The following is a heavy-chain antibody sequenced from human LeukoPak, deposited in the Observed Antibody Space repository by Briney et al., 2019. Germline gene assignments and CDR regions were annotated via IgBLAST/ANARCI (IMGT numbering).Heavy chain of an antibody. CDR1: GGSISSYY. D-gene: IGHD3-3*01. CDR2: IYTSGST. CDR3: ARGRFLEWSGTWFDS. V-gene: IGHV4-4*07. J-gene: IGHJ5*01. Sequence: SETLSLTCTVSGGSISSYYWSWIRQPAGKGLEWIGRIYTSGSTNYNPSLKSRVTMSVDTSKNQFSLKLSSVTAADTAIYYCARGRFLEWSGTWFDSWGQGTLVTVSS.